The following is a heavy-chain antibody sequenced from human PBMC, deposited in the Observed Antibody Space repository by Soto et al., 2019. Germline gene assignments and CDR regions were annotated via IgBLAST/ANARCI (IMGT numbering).Heavy chain of an antibody. D-gene: IGHD4-17*01. V-gene: IGHV4-59*08. CDR1: GGSISTYY. CDR3: ARRTFRDPPGDYFDY. CDR2: IYYTGDT. J-gene: IGHJ4*02. Sequence: SETLSLTCTVSGGSISTYYWSWIRQPPGKGLEWIGYIYYTGDTNYNPSLKSRVPISVDTSKTQFSLKLSSVPAADTAVYYCARRTFRDPPGDYFDYWGQGSLVTVSS.